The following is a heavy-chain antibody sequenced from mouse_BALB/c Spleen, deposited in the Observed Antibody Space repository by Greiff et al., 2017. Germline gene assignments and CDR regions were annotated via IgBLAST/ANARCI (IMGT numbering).Heavy chain of an antibody. V-gene: IGHV1-77*01. Sequence: QVHVKQSGAELARPGASVKLSCKASGYTFTDYYINWVKQRTGQGLEWIGEIYPGSGNTYYNEKFKGKATLTADKSSSTAYMQLSSLTSEDSAVYFCAKDMYDVGAYWGQGTLVTVSA. CDR1: GYTFTDYY. J-gene: IGHJ3*01. CDR3: AKDMYDVGAY. CDR2: IYPGSGNT. D-gene: IGHD2-14*01.